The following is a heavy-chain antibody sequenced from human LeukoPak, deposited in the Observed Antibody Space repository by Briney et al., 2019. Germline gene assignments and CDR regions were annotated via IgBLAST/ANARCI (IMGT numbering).Heavy chain of an antibody. CDR3: ARGKAGGYTYGLDS. J-gene: IGHJ4*02. V-gene: IGHV4-59*02. CDR2: IYHSVHYSGTT. D-gene: IGHD5-18*01. CDR1: GGSVRNYY. Sequence: SETLSLTCIVSGGSVRNYYWSRIRQPPGKGLEWIGYIYHSVHYSGTTNYNPSLKSRVTISVDTSKNLLSLKLSSVTAADTAVYYCARGKAGGYTYGLDSWGQGTLVTVSS.